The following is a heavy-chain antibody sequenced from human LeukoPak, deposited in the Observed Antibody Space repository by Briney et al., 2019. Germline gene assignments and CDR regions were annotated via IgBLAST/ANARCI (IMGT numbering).Heavy chain of an antibody. V-gene: IGHV4-4*07. CDR1: GGSISSYY. Sequence: SETLSLTSTVSGGSISSYYWGWIRQPAGKGLEWSGRIYTSGSTNYNPSLKSRVTMSVDTSKNQFSLKLSSVTAADTAVYYCERDSRFLEWAFDYWGQGTLVTVSS. CDR2: IYTSGST. J-gene: IGHJ4*02. D-gene: IGHD3-3*01. CDR3: ERDSRFLEWAFDY.